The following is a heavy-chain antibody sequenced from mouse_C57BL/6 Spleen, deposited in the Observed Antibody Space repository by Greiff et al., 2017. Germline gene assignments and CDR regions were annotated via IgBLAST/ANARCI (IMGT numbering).Heavy chain of an antibody. CDR1: GFTFSSYA. CDR2: ISDGGSYT. J-gene: IGHJ4*01. D-gene: IGHD1-1*01. CDR3: ARVITTVVAEYYYAMDY. V-gene: IGHV5-4*01. Sequence: EVQLVESGGGLVKPGGSLKLSCAASGFTFSSYAMSWVRQTPEKRLEWVATISDGGSYTYYPDNVKGRFTISRDTAKNTLYLQMSHLKSEDTAMYYWARVITTVVAEYYYAMDYWGQGTSVTVSS.